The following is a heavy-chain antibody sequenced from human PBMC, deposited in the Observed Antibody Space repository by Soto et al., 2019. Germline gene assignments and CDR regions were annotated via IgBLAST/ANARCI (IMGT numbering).Heavy chain of an antibody. J-gene: IGHJ4*02. Sequence: EVQLVESGGGLVQPGGSLRLSCAASGVTVSSNYMSWVRQAPGKGLEWVSVIYSGGSTYYADSVKGRFTISRDNSKTTLYLQRNSLRAEDTAVYYCARHGYNYGGGYFDYWGQGTLVTVSS. V-gene: IGHV3-66*04. D-gene: IGHD5-18*01. CDR3: ARHGYNYGGGYFDY. CDR2: IYSGGST. CDR1: GVTVSSNY.